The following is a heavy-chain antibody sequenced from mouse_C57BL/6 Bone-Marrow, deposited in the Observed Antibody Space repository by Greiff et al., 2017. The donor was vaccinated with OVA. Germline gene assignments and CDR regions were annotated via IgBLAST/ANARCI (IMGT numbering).Heavy chain of an antibody. CDR1: GYTFTSYW. CDR2: IDTNSGGT. CDR3: ARSRPNFYFDY. J-gene: IGHJ2*01. V-gene: IGHV1-72*01. D-gene: IGHD4-1*01. Sequence: LQESGAELARPGASVKLSCKASGYTFTSYWMHWVKQRPGRGLEWIGRIDTNSGGTKYNEKFKSKATLTVDKPSSTAYMQLSSLTSEDSAVYYCARSRPNFYFDYWGQGTTLTVSS.